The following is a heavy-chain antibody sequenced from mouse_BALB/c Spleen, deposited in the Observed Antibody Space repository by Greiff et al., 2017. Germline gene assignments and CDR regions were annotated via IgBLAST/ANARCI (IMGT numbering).Heavy chain of an antibody. CDR1: GFNIKDTY. J-gene: IGHJ3*01. D-gene: IGHD4-1*01. CDR3: ARWDSWFAY. CDR2: IDPANGNT. V-gene: IGHV14-3*02. Sequence: EVQRVESGAELVKPGASVKLSCTASGFNIKDTYMHWVKQRPEQGLEWIGRIDPANGNTKYDPKFQGKATITADTSSNTAYLQLSSLTSEDTAVYYCARWDSWFAYWGQGTLVTVSA.